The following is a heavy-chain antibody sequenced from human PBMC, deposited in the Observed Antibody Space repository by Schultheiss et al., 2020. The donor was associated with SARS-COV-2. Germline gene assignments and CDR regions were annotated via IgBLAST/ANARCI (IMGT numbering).Heavy chain of an antibody. CDR1: GGSVSSGSYY. CDR3: ARVHIAVAGNPYYYYYYMDV. CDR2: IYTSGST. D-gene: IGHD6-19*01. Sequence: SETLSLTCTVSGGSVSSGSYYWSWIRQPAGKGLEWIGRIYTSGSTNYNPSLKSRVTISVDTSKNQFSLKLSSVTAADTAVYYCARVHIAVAGNPYYYYYYMDVWGKGTTVTVSS. V-gene: IGHV4-61*02. J-gene: IGHJ6*03.